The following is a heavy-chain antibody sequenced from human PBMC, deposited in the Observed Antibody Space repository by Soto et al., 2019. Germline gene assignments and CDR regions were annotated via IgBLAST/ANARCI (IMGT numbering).Heavy chain of an antibody. V-gene: IGHV4-31*03. D-gene: IGHD2-2*01. CDR3: ARAVTSWYFDL. CDR1: GTSISSSGYY. Sequence: PSETLSLTCTVSGTSISSSGYYWSWIRQHPGKGLEWIGYIYYNGNTYYNPSLKSRVTISVDTSRTRFSLKLSSVTAADTAVYYCARAVTSWYFDLWGRGTLVTVSS. J-gene: IGHJ2*01. CDR2: IYYNGNT.